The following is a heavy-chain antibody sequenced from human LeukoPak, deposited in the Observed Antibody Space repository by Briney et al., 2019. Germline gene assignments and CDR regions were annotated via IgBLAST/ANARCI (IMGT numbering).Heavy chain of an antibody. V-gene: IGHV3-11*05. CDR1: GFTFSDYF. D-gene: IGHD2-8*01. Sequence: GGSLRLSCAASGFTFSDYFMSWIRQAPGKGLEWVSYISSSSDYANYADSVKGRFTISRDNARNALYLQMNSLRAEDTAVYFCVRVGYYDFWGQGTMVTVSS. CDR3: VRVGYYDF. J-gene: IGHJ3*01. CDR2: ISSSSDYA.